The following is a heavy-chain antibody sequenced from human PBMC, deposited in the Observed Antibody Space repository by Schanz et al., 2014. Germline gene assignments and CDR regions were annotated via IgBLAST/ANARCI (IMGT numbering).Heavy chain of an antibody. CDR1: GFTFTNYA. CDR3: ARAGYDADNWFDP. V-gene: IGHV3-48*01. Sequence: DVQLLESGGGLVQPGGSLRLSCAASGFTFTNYAMSWVRQAPGKGLEWVSYISGSSRTINYADSVKGRFTISRDNAKNSLFLQMNSLRAEDTAVYYCARAGYDADNWFDPWGQGTLVTVSS. CDR2: ISGSSRTI. J-gene: IGHJ5*02. D-gene: IGHD2-2*01.